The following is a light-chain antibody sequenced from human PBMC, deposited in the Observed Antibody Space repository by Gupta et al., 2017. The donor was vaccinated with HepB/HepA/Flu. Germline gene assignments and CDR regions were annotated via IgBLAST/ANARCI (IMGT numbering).Light chain of an antibody. J-gene: IGLJ2*01. V-gene: IGLV2-23*02. CDR1: NSDVAIYNL. CDR2: EVS. CDR3: CSYVGSNTMV. Sequence: QSALTQPASLSGSPGQSITISCTGTNSDVAIYNLVSWYQQHPGNAPHLMIYEVSNRPSAVTNRFSASKSGNTASLTIFGREAEDDADYFCCSYVGSNTMVFGGGTKLTVL.